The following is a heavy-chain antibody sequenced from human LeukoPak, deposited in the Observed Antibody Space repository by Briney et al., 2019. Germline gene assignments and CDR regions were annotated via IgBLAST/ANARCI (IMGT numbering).Heavy chain of an antibody. CDR3: ARVYYYGSGSGDFDY. V-gene: IGHV4-38-2*01. Sequence: SETLSLTCAVSGYSISSGYYWGWIRQPPGKGLEWIGEINHSGSTNYNPSLKSRVTISVDTSKNQFSLKLSSVSAADTAVYYCARVYYYGSGSGDFDYWGQGTLVTVSS. CDR2: INHSGST. J-gene: IGHJ4*02. CDR1: GYSISSGYY. D-gene: IGHD3-10*01.